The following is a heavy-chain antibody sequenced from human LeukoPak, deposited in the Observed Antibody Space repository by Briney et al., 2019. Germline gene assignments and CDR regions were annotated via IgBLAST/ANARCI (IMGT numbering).Heavy chain of an antibody. CDR1: GDSVTNDDVF. D-gene: IGHD6-13*01. CDR3: ARGCGSSSWYAHWFDP. V-gene: IGHV4-30-4*01. J-gene: IGHJ5*02. Sequence: SETLSLTCTVSGDSVTNDDVFWGWTRQPPGEGLEYIGYIYHSAGSYYNPPLKSRLTMSIDTSRNQFSLKLTSVTAADTAVYYCARGCGSSSWYAHWFDPWGQGTLVTVSS. CDR2: IYHSAGS.